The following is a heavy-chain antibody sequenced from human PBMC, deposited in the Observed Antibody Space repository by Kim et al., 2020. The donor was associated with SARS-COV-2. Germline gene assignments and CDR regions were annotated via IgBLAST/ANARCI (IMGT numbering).Heavy chain of an antibody. V-gene: IGHV1-18*01. Sequence: ASVKVSCKASGYTFTSYGISWVRQAPGQGLEWMGWISAYNGNTNYAQKLQGRVTMTTDTSTSTAYMELRSLRSDDTAVYYCARIEEFVLRYFDWYPTHFDYWGQGTLVTVSS. CDR3: ARIEEFVLRYFDWYPTHFDY. D-gene: IGHD3-9*01. CDR1: GYTFTSYG. J-gene: IGHJ4*02. CDR2: ISAYNGNT.